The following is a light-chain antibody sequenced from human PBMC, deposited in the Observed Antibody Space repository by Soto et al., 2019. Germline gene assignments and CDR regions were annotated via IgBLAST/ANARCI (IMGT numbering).Light chain of an antibody. V-gene: IGKV3-11*01. Sequence: EIVMTQSPATLSLSPGERATLSCRASQSVRSNLAWYQQKPGQAPRLLIYDAYNRATGIPPRFSGSGSGTDFTLTISSLEPEDSAVYYCQQRHMWPITFGQGTRLEIK. CDR3: QQRHMWPIT. J-gene: IGKJ5*01. CDR2: DAY. CDR1: QSVRSN.